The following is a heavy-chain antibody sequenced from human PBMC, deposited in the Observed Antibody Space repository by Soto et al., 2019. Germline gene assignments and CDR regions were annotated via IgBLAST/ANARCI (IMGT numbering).Heavy chain of an antibody. CDR2: IIPIFGTA. D-gene: IGHD3-22*01. CDR3: ARGGGDYYDSSGLHHYWYFDL. V-gene: IGHV1-69*01. J-gene: IGHJ2*01. CDR1: GGTFSSYA. Sequence: QVQLVQSGAEVKKPGSSVKVSCKASGGTFSSYAISWVQQAPGQGLEWMGGIIPIFGTANYAQKFQGRVTITADESTSTAYMELSSLRSEDTAVYYCARGGGDYYDSSGLHHYWYFDLWGRGTLVTVSS.